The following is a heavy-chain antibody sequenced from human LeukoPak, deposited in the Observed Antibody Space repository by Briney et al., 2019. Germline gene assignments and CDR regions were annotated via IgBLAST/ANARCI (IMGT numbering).Heavy chain of an antibody. V-gene: IGHV3-7*04. CDR2: IKLDGSET. CDR1: GFTFSSYW. J-gene: IGHJ4*02. Sequence: GGSLRLSCAASGFTFSSYWMSWVRQAPGKGLEWVANIKLDGSETNYGDSVKGRFTISRDDAKNSLFLQMNSLRAEDTAVYYCARGYSYVFYWGQGTLVTVSS. D-gene: IGHD5-18*01. CDR3: ARGYSYVFY.